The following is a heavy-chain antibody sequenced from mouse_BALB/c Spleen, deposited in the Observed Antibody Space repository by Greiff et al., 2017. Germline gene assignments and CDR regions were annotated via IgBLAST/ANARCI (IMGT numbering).Heavy chain of an antibody. D-gene: IGHD1-1*01. CDR2: ISSGSSTI. CDR1: GFTFSSFG. CDR3: ARGDTTVGARY. Sequence: EVKLMESGGGLVQPGGSRKLSCAASGFTFSSFGMHWVRQAPEKGLEWVAYISSGSSTIYYADTVKGRFTISRDNPKNTLFLQMTSLMSEDTAMYYCARGDTTVGARYWGQGTTLTVSS. V-gene: IGHV5-17*02. J-gene: IGHJ2*01.